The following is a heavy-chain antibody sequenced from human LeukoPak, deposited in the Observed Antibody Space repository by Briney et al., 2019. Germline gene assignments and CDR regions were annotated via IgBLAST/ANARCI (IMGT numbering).Heavy chain of an antibody. V-gene: IGHV5-10-1*01. CDR2: IDPSDSYT. CDR3: ARGKSSGWYIHDY. CDR1: GYSFTNYW. J-gene: IGHJ4*02. Sequence: GESLKISCKGSGYSFTNYWISWVRQMPGEGLEWMGRIDPSDSYTNYSPSFQGHVTISADKSISTAYLQWSSLKASDTAIYYCARGKSSGWYIHDYWGQGTLVTVSS. D-gene: IGHD6-19*01.